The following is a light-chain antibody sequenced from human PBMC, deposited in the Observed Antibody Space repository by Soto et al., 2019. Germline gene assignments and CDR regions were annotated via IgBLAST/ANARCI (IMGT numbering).Light chain of an antibody. CDR2: KAS. CDR1: QSISSW. J-gene: IGKJ1*01. V-gene: IGKV1-5*03. CDR3: QQYNSYWT. Sequence: DIQMTQSPSTLSASVGDRVTITCRASQSISSWLAWYQQKPGKAPKLLIYKASSSESGVPSRFRGSGSGTEFTLTISSLQPDDFATYYCQQYNSYWTFGQGTKVEIK.